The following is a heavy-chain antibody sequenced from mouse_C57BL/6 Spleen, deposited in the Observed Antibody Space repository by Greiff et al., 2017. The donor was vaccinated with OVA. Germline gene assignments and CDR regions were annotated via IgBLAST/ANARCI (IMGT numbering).Heavy chain of an antibody. CDR2: ISGGGGNT. J-gene: IGHJ1*03. CDR1: GFTFSSYT. D-gene: IGHD2-3*01. CDR3: ARRVYDGYYWYFDV. Sequence: EVKLMESGGGLVKPGGSLKLSCAASGFTFSSYTMSWVRQTPEKRLEWVATISGGGGNTYYPDSVKGRFTISRDNAKNTLYLQMSSLRSEDTALYYCARRVYDGYYWYFDVWGTGTTVTVSS. V-gene: IGHV5-9*01.